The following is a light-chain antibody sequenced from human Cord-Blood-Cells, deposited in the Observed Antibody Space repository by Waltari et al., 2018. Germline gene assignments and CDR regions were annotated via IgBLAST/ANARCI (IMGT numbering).Light chain of an antibody. CDR3: CSYVGSYTLV. V-gene: IGLV2-11*01. CDR1: SSDVGGYNY. J-gene: IGLJ2*01. CDR2: DVS. Sequence: QSALTQPRSVSGSPGQSVTLSCTGTSSDVGGYNYVSWYQQHPGKAPKLMIYDVSKRPSGVPDRFSGSKSGNTASLTISGLQAEDEADYYCCSYVGSYTLVFGGGTKLTVL.